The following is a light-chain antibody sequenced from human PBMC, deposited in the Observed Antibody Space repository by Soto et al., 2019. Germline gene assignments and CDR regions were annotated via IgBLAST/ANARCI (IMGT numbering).Light chain of an antibody. CDR1: SSNIGNKY. CDR2: GND. V-gene: IGLV1-47*01. J-gene: IGLJ2*01. Sequence: QPVLTQPPSASGTPGQRVTISCTGTSSNIGNKYVDWYQQVPGTAPKLLIYGNDQRPSGAPDRFSGSNSGTSASLVISGLRYEDEADYYCAAWGGRLNVVFGGGTQLTVL. CDR3: AAWGGRLNVV.